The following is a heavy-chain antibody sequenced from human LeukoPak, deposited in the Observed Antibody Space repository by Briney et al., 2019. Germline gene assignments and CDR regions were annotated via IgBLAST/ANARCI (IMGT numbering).Heavy chain of an antibody. CDR2: ISGSGGST. Sequence: HPGGSLRLSCAASGFTFGSYAMSWVRQAPGKGLEWVSAISGSGGSTYYADSVKGRFTISRDNSKNTLYLQMNSLRAEDTAVYYCAKDHPGGIGGLSFDYWGQGTLVTVSS. CDR3: AKDHPGGIGGLSFDY. J-gene: IGHJ4*02. D-gene: IGHD1-14*01. CDR1: GFTFGSYA. V-gene: IGHV3-23*01.